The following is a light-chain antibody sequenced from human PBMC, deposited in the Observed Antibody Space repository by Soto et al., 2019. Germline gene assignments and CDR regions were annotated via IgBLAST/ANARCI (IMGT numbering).Light chain of an antibody. V-gene: IGKV1-13*02. CDR3: QQFNSYLPYT. CDR2: DAS. J-gene: IGKJ2*01. Sequence: AIQLTQSPSSLSASVGDRVTITCRASQGISSALAWYQQKPGKAPKLLIYDASSLESGVPSRFSGSGSGTDFTLTISSLQPEDFATYYCQQFNSYLPYTFGQGTKLEIK. CDR1: QGISSA.